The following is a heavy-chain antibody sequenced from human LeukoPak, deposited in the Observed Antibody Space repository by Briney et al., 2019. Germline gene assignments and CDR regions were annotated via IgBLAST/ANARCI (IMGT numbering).Heavy chain of an antibody. CDR1: GGSINSYY. CDR3: ARAAYGDYRYYYFYLDV. Sequence: SQTLSLTCTVSGGSINSYYWSWIRQPAGKGMEWLVRIYTSGSSNYNPSLKSRVTMSVDTSKNQFSLRMTSVTAADTAVYYCARAAYGDYRYYYFYLDVWGKGTTVTVSS. J-gene: IGHJ6*03. CDR2: IYTSGSS. V-gene: IGHV4-4*07. D-gene: IGHD4-17*01.